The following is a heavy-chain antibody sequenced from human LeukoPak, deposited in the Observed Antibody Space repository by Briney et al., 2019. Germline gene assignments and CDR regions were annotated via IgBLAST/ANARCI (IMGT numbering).Heavy chain of an antibody. CDR2: ISSSGSTI. CDR1: GFTFSDYY. J-gene: IGHJ6*02. CDR3: ARDSERRGYYYGSGSYYTGRPYYYGTDV. Sequence: GGSLRLSCAASGFTFSDYYMSWIRQAPGKGLEWVSYISSSGSTIYYADSVKGRFTISRDNAKNSLYLQMNSLRAEDTAVYYCARDSERRGYYYGSGSYYTGRPYYYGTDVWGQGTTVTVSS. V-gene: IGHV3-11*01. D-gene: IGHD3-10*01.